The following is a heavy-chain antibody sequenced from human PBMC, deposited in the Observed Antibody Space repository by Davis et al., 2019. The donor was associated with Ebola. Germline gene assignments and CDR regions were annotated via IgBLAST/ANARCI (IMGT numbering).Heavy chain of an antibody. Sequence: SVKVSCKASGGTFSSYAISWVRQAPGQGLEWMGGIIPIFGTANYAQKFQGRVTMTRDTSTSTVYMELSSLRSEDTAVYYCASSMIVVPPHYWGQGTLVTVSS. CDR1: GGTFSSYA. D-gene: IGHD3-22*01. CDR2: IIPIFGTA. J-gene: IGHJ4*02. V-gene: IGHV1-69*05. CDR3: ASSMIVVPPHY.